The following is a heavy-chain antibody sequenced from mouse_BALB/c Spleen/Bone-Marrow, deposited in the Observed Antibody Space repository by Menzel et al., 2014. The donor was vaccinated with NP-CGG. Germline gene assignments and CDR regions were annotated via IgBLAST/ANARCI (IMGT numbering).Heavy chain of an antibody. V-gene: IGHV2-9*02. Sequence: VQLQESGPGLVAPSQSLSITCTVSGFSLTSYGVHWVRQPPGKGLEWLGVIWAGGSTDYNSALMSRLSISKDNSKSQIFLKMNSLQTDDTAMYYCARDESGSCGDYWGQGTPVTVSS. CDR1: GFSLTSYG. CDR3: ARDESGSCGDY. J-gene: IGHJ4*01. CDR2: IWAGGST.